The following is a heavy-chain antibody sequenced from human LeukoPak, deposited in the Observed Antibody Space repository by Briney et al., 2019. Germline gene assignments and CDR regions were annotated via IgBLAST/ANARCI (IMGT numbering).Heavy chain of an antibody. CDR2: ISSSGSTI. CDR3: AKEGTFGGVIVTYYFDY. Sequence: GGSLRLSCAASGFTFSSYEMNWVRQAPGKGLEWVSYISSSGSTIYYADSVKGRFTISRDNAKNSLYLQMNSLRAEDTAVYYCAKEGTFGGVIVTYYFDYWGQGTLVTVSS. J-gene: IGHJ4*02. D-gene: IGHD3-16*02. V-gene: IGHV3-48*03. CDR1: GFTFSSYE.